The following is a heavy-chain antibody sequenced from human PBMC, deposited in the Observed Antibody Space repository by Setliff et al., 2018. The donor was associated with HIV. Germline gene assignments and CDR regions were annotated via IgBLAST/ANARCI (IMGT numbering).Heavy chain of an antibody. CDR1: GGSFNGYS. CDR2: INHSGST. J-gene: IGHJ6*03. D-gene: IGHD3-16*01. Sequence: PSETLSLTCAVYGGSFNGYSWTWIRQPPGKGLEWIGGINHSGSTNYNPSLKSRVTISVDTAKNQFSLKLSSGTAADTAVYYCARDVPWGDYYYYMDVWGKGTTVTVSS. V-gene: IGHV4-34*01. CDR3: ARDVPWGDYYYYMDV.